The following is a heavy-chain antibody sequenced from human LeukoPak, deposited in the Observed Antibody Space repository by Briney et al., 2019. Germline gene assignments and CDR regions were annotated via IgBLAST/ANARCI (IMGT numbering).Heavy chain of an antibody. D-gene: IGHD6-19*01. CDR2: IYSGGST. CDR1: GLTVSSNY. J-gene: IGHJ4*02. Sequence: GGSLRLSCAASGLTVSSNYMSWVRQAPGKGLEWVSVIYSGGSTYYADSVMGRFTISRDNSKNTLYLQMNSLRAEDTAVYYCARDRPGYSSGWYSDYWGQGTLVTVSS. V-gene: IGHV3-53*01. CDR3: ARDRPGYSSGWYSDY.